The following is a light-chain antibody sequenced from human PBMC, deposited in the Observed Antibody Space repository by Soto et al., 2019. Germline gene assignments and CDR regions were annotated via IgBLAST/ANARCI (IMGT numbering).Light chain of an antibody. CDR1: QTIMTY. V-gene: IGKV1-39*01. J-gene: IGKJ1*01. CDR3: NQSYNSPQT. CDR2: AAS. Sequence: DIQMTQSPSSLSASVGDEVTITCRASQTIMTYLNWYQLKPGKPPRLLIYAASSLQSGVQSRFSGSGSGTDFTLTITSLQPEDFATYSCNQSYNSPQTFGQGTKVDIK.